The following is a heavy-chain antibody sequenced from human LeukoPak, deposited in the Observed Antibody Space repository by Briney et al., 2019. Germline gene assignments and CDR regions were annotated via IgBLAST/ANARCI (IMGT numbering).Heavy chain of an antibody. V-gene: IGHV3-48*01. CDR2: ISSSSNII. CDR3: ARGTAALDY. J-gene: IGHJ4*02. CDR1: GFTFSSYS. Sequence: GGSLRLSFAASGFTFSSYSMNWVRQAPGKGLEWVSYISSSSNIIYYADCVKGRFTISRDNAKNSLYLQMNSLRAEDTAVYHCARGTAALDYWGQGTLVTVSS. D-gene: IGHD6-25*01.